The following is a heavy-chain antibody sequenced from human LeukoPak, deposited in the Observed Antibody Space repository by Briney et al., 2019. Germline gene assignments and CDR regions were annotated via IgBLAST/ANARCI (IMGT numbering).Heavy chain of an antibody. V-gene: IGHV5-51*01. J-gene: IGHJ3*02. CDR3: ASRWAYEDAFDI. D-gene: IGHD3-16*01. CDR2: ICPDDSNT. CDR1: GYSFTSYW. Sequence: GESLKISCKDSGYSFTSYWISWVRQMPGKGLEWMGIICPDDSNTKYSPSFQGQVTISADKSISTAYLQWSSLKASDTAMYYCASRWAYEDAFDIWGQGTMVTVSS.